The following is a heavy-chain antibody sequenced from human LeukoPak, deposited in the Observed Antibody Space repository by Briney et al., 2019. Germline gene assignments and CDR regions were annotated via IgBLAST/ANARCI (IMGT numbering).Heavy chain of an antibody. J-gene: IGHJ6*03. CDR2: IKSKTDGGTT. D-gene: IGHD3-22*01. CDR1: GFTFSNAW. V-gene: IGHV3-15*01. CDR3: ARLHDRSGYWSRNFYYYMDV. Sequence: GGSLRLSCAASGFTFSNAWMSWVRQAPGKGLEWVGRIKSKTDGGTTDYAAPVKGRFTISRDDSKNTLYLQMNGLKTEDTAVYYCARLHDRSGYWSRNFYYYMDVWGKGTTVTVSS.